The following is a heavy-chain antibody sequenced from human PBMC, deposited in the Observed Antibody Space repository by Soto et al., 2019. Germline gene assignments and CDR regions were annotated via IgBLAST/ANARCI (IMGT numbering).Heavy chain of an antibody. CDR3: ARQIYDSDTGPNFQYYFDS. Sequence: GESLRISCKGSGYSFAGYWITWVRQKPGKGLEWMGRIDPSDSQTYYSPSFRGHVTISATKSITTVFLQWSSLRASDAAMYYCARQIYDSDTGPNFQYYFDSWGQGTPVTVSS. V-gene: IGHV5-10-1*01. J-gene: IGHJ4*02. CDR2: IDPSDSQT. CDR1: GYSFAGYW. D-gene: IGHD3-22*01.